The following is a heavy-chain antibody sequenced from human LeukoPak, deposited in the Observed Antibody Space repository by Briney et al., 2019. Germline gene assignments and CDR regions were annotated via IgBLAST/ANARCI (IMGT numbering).Heavy chain of an antibody. CDR1: GFTFSSYA. J-gene: IGHJ5*02. V-gene: IGHV3-23*01. Sequence: HAGGFLRLSCAASGFTFSSYAMSWVRQAPGKGLEWVSAISGSGGSTYYADSVKGRFTISRDNSKNTLHLQMNSLRAEDTAVYYCAKWTPRNIAAAGVDPWGQGTLVTVSS. CDR2: ISGSGGST. CDR3: AKWTPRNIAAAGVDP. D-gene: IGHD6-13*01.